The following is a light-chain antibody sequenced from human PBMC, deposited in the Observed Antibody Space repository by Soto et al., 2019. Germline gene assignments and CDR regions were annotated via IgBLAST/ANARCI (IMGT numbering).Light chain of an antibody. CDR2: GNS. CDR3: QSYDSSLSGWV. V-gene: IGLV1-40*01. Sequence: QSVLTQPPSVSGAPGQRVTISCTGSSSKIGAGYDVHWYQQLPGTAPKLLIYGNSNRPSGVPDRFSGSKSGTSASLAITGLQAEDEADYYGQSYDSSLSGWVFGGGTKLTV. CDR1: SSKIGAGYD. J-gene: IGLJ3*02.